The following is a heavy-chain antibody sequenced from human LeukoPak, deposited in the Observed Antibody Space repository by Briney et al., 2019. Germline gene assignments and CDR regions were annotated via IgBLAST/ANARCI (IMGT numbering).Heavy chain of an antibody. CDR1: GFTFSSYT. Sequence: GGSLRLSCAASGFTFSSYTMNWARQAPGEGLEWVSSITTSSSYIYYADSVKGRFTISRDNAKNSLYLQMNSLRAEDTAVYYCATNSGYYFDYWGQGTLVTVSS. D-gene: IGHD3-22*01. J-gene: IGHJ4*02. CDR2: ITTSSSYI. CDR3: ATNSGYYFDY. V-gene: IGHV3-21*01.